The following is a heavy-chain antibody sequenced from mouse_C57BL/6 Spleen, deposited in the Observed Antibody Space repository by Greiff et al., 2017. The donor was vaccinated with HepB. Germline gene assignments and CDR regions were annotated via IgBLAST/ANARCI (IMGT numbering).Heavy chain of an antibody. J-gene: IGHJ4*01. Sequence: QVQLQQPGAELVKPGASVKLSCKASGYTFTSYWMQWVKQRPGQGLEWIGEIDPSDSYTNYNQKFEGKATLTVDTSSSTAYMQLSSLTSEDSAVYYCARYGKGEYYYAMDYWGQGTSVTVSS. V-gene: IGHV1-50*01. CDR2: IDPSDSYT. CDR1: GYTFTSYW. D-gene: IGHD2-1*01. CDR3: ARYGKGEYYYAMDY.